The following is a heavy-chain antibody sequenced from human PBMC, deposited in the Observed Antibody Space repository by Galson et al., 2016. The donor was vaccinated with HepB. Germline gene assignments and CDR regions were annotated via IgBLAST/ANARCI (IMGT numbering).Heavy chain of an antibody. Sequence: SLRLSCAVSGFSVSNNYMRWVRQAPGKGLEWVAVIYGGGDTYYADSVKGRFTISRDNSKNTLYLEIHSLRAEDTADYYCARDTDSRERSDWWGQGTLVTVSS. CDR1: GFSVSNNY. D-gene: IGHD3-22*01. CDR3: ARDTDSRERSDW. J-gene: IGHJ4*02. V-gene: IGHV3-53*01. CDR2: IYGGGDT.